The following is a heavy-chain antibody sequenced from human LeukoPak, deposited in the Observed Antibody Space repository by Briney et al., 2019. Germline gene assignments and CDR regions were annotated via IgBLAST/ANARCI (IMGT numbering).Heavy chain of an antibody. D-gene: IGHD3-22*01. J-gene: IGHJ3*02. Sequence: GGSLRLSCTAAGFTFGDYAMSWVRQAPGKGLEWVGFIRSKAYGGTTEYAASVKGRFTISRDDSKSIAYLQMNSLKTEDTAVYYCTRVRVVIAPSDAFDIWGQGTMVTVSS. CDR2: IRSKAYGGTT. CDR3: TRVRVVIAPSDAFDI. V-gene: IGHV3-49*04. CDR1: GFTFGDYA.